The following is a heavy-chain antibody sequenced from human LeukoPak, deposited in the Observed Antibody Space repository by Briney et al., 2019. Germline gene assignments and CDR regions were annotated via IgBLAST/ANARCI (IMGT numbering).Heavy chain of an antibody. V-gene: IGHV3-23*01. J-gene: IGHJ6*02. D-gene: IGHD4/OR15-4a*01. Sequence: GGSLRLSCAASGFTFTSYAMTWLRQAPGKGLEWVSGISGSGGSTDYADSVRGRFTISRDNSKNTLFLQMNRLRAEDTAVYYCAKVLTTYHYYGMAVCDQGPRVLVSS. CDR1: GFTFTSYA. CDR2: ISGSGGST. CDR3: AKVLTTYHYYGMAV.